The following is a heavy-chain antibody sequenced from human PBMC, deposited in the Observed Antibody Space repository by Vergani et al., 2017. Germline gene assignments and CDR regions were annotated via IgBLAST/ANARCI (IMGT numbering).Heavy chain of an antibody. V-gene: IGHV4-59*12. CDR2: IYYSGST. CDR1: GGSISSYY. Sequence: QVQLQESGPGLVKPSETLSLTCTVSGGSISSYYWSWIRQPPGKGLEWIGYIYYSGSTNYNPSLKSRVTISVDTSKNQFSLKLSSVTAADTAVYYCARVDSGYYYYTDGGRWFDPWGQGTLVTVSS. J-gene: IGHJ5*02. CDR3: ARVDSGYYYYTDGGRWFDP. D-gene: IGHD3-22*01.